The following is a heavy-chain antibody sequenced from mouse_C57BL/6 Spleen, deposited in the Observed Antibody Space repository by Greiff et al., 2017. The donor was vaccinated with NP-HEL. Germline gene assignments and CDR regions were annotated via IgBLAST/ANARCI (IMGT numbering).Heavy chain of an antibody. CDR1: GFSLTSYG. D-gene: IGHD1-1*01. J-gene: IGHJ1*03. CDR3: ARKEYYGSLDWYFDV. V-gene: IGHV2-2*01. Sequence: QVQLQQSGPGLVQPSQSLSITCTVSGFSLTSYGVHWVRQSPGKGLEWLGVIWSGGSTDYNAAFISRLSISKDNSKSQVFFKMNSLQADDTAIYYCARKEYYGSLDWYFDVWGTGTTVTVSS. CDR2: IWSGGST.